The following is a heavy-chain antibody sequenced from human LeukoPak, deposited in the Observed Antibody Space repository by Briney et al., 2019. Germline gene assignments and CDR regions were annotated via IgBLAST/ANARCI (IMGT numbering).Heavy chain of an antibody. J-gene: IGHJ4*02. V-gene: IGHV1-2*02. Sequence: ASVKVSCKASGYTFIGYYMHWVRQAPGRGLEWMGWINPNSGGTNYAQKFQGRVTMTRDTSISTAYMELSRLRSDDTAVYYCAVFTVAGVFDYWGQGTLVTVSS. CDR2: INPNSGGT. CDR3: AVFTVAGVFDY. D-gene: IGHD6-19*01. CDR1: GYTFIGYY.